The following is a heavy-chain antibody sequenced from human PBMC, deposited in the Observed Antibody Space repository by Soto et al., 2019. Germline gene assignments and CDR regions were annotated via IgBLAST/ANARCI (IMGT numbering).Heavy chain of an antibody. J-gene: IGHJ4*02. CDR1: GYTFTSYA. D-gene: IGHD3-16*01. V-gene: IGHV1-3*01. Sequence: QVQLVQSGAEVKKPGASVKVSCKASGYTFTSYAMHWVRQAPGQRLEWMGWINAGKGNTNYSQKFEGRVTSTRDTSASTAYMELSSLRSEETAVYYGARGPGGPDGAGDYWGQGTLVTVSS. CDR3: ARGPGGPDGAGDY. CDR2: INAGKGNT.